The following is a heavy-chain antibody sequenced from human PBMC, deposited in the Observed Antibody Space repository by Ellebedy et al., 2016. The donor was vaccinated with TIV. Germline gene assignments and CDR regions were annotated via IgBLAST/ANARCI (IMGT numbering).Heavy chain of an antibody. CDR3: ARYSGSGTYYRNGMDV. CDR2: VSAYSVNT. V-gene: IGHV1-18*01. CDR1: GYTFIDYG. Sequence: AASVKVSCKSSGYTFIDYGVTWVRQAPGQGLDWMGWVSAYSVNTNYAENIQGRVTITTDTSTDTAYMELRSLRSDDTAVYFCARYSGSGTYYRNGMDVWGQGTTVTVSS. D-gene: IGHD3-10*01. J-gene: IGHJ6*02.